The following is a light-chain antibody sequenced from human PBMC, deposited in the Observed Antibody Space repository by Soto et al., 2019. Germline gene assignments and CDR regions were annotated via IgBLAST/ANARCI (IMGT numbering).Light chain of an antibody. V-gene: IGKV1-12*01. CDR3: QKYGTFWT. CDR2: AAS. Sequence: DIQLTQSPSSVSASIGDRVTISCRASQSIYKWLVWYQQKPGKAPKLLIYAASSLQSGVPSRFSGSGSGTDFTLTIRRLEPDDFAVYYCQKYGTFWTFGQGTKVEIK. CDR1: QSIYKW. J-gene: IGKJ1*01.